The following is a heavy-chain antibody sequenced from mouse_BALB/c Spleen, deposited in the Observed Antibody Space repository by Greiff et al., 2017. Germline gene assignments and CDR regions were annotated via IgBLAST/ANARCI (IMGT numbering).Heavy chain of an antibody. J-gene: IGHJ4*01. CDR2: IWGDGST. Sequence: VKLVESGPGLVAPSQSLSITCTVSGFSLTGYGVNWVRQPPGKGLEWLGMIWGDGSTDYNSALKSRLSISKDNSKSQVFLKMNSLQTDDTARYYCARDRYRYGAYYAMDYWGQGTSVTVSS. D-gene: IGHD2-14*01. CDR3: ARDRYRYGAYYAMDY. CDR1: GFSLTGYG. V-gene: IGHV2-6-7*01.